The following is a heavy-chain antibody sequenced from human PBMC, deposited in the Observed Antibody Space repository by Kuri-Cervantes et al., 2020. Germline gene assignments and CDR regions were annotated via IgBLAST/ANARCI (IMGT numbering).Heavy chain of an antibody. J-gene: IGHJ4*02. D-gene: IGHD1-26*01. Sequence: GGSLRLSCAASGFTFSNYGTHWVRQSPGKGLEWLAFIRFDGSNTYYVDSVKGRFTISRDNSKSMLYLQMNSLRPEDTAVYHCAKGDRVSGEQLFVYWGQGTLVTVSS. CDR3: AKGDRVSGEQLFVY. CDR1: GFTFSNYG. CDR2: IRFDGSNT. V-gene: IGHV3-30*02.